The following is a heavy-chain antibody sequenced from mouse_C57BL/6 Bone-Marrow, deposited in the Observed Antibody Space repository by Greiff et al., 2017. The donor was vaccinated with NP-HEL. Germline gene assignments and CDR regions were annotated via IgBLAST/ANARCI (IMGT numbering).Heavy chain of an antibody. Sequence: VQLVESGPGLVAPSQSLSITCTVSGFSLTSYGVSWVRPPPGKGLEWLGVIWGDGSTHYHSALISRLSISKDNSKSQVFLKLNSLQTDDTATYYCAKGEATVVAHYYAMDYWGQGTSVTVSS. CDR1: GFSLTSYG. CDR2: IWGDGST. CDR3: AKGEATVVAHYYAMDY. V-gene: IGHV2-3*01. J-gene: IGHJ4*01. D-gene: IGHD1-1*01.